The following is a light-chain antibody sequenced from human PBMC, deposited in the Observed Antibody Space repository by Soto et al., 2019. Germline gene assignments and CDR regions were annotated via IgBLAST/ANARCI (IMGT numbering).Light chain of an antibody. CDR1: QSAGNF. V-gene: IGKV3-15*01. Sequence: EIVITQSPATLSVSPGATASLSCRASQSAGNFLAWYQQKPGQAPRLLIYGASTRAPGIPARFSGSGSGTELTINIGGLKSEDCEVYEGQQYNNWPGTFGQGTKVDIK. CDR2: GAS. CDR3: QQYNNWPGT. J-gene: IGKJ1*01.